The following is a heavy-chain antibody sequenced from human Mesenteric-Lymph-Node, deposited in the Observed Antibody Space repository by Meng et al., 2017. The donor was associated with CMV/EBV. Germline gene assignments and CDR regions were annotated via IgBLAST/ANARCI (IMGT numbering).Heavy chain of an antibody. D-gene: IGHD7-27*01. J-gene: IGHJ4*02. V-gene: IGHV4-30-4*08. Sequence: SETLSLTYTVSGDSISSGDYYWSWIRQPPGTGLEWIGYIYYSGSTYYNPSLRSRVTMSLDTSKTQFSLKVTSVTASDTAVYYCARETSWAKWGYGVVDSWGQGTLVTVSS. CDR3: ARETSWAKWGYGVVDS. CDR2: IYYSGST. CDR1: GDSISSGDYY.